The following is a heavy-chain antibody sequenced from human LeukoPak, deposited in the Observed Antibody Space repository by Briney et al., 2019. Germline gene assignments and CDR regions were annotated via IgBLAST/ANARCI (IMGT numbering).Heavy chain of an antibody. V-gene: IGHV3-30*04. CDR1: GFTFSSYA. J-gene: IGHJ6*03. D-gene: IGHD6-19*01. CDR3: AREKLVKAVAGGHYMDV. CDR2: ISYDGSNE. Sequence: GGSLRLSCAASGFTFSSYALHWVRQAPGTGLEWVALISYDGSNEDYADSVKGRFTISRDNSKNTLYLQMNSLRAEDTAVYYCAREKLVKAVAGGHYMDVWGKGTTVTVSS.